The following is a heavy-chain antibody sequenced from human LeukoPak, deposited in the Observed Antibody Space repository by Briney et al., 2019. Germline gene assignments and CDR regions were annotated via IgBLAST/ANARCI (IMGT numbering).Heavy chain of an antibody. Sequence: PGGSLRLSCAASGFTFSSYWMHWVRQAPGKGLEWVSSISSSSSYIYYADSVKGRFTISRDNAKNSLYLQMNSLRAEDTAVYYCASISGGDDSSGYYLFDYWGQGTLVTVSS. V-gene: IGHV3-21*01. J-gene: IGHJ4*02. CDR3: ASISGGDDSSGYYLFDY. D-gene: IGHD3-22*01. CDR1: GFTFSSYW. CDR2: ISSSSSYI.